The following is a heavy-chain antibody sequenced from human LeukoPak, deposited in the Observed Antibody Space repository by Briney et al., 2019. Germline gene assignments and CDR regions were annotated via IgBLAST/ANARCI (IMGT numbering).Heavy chain of an antibody. V-gene: IGHV3-20*04. Sequence: GGSLRLSCAASGFTFDDYGMSWVRQAPGKGLEWVSGINWNGGSTGYADSVKGRFTISRDNAKNSLYLQMNSLRAEDTAVYYCAKDCSGYYYGSGSPGDYWGQGTLVTVSS. CDR1: GFTFDDYG. CDR3: AKDCSGYYYGSGSPGDY. J-gene: IGHJ4*02. CDR2: INWNGGST. D-gene: IGHD3-10*01.